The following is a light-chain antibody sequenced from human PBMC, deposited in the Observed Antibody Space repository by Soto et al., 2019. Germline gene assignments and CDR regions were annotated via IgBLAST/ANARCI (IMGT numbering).Light chain of an antibody. Sequence: DIQMTQSPSTLSASVGDRVTISCRASQTINNWLGWLQQKPGKAPKLLLYKVSTLESGVPSRFSGSGSGTEFTLTIDGLQTDDFATYYCQQYNNYPWTFVQGTRVEIK. CDR1: QTINNW. CDR2: KVS. CDR3: QQYNNYPWT. V-gene: IGKV1-5*03. J-gene: IGKJ1*01.